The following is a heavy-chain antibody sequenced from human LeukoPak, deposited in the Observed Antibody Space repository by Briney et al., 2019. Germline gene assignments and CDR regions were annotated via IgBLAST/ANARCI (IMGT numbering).Heavy chain of an antibody. CDR1: GGSFSGYY. Sequence: SETLSLTCAVYGGSFSGYYWSWIRQPPGKGLEWIGEINHSGSTNYNPSLKSRVTISVDTCKNQFSLKLSSVTAADTAVYYCARGRGYYDSSGYYYRPLFDYWGQGTLVTVSS. V-gene: IGHV4-34*01. CDR3: ARGRGYYDSSGYYYRPLFDY. J-gene: IGHJ4*02. D-gene: IGHD3-22*01. CDR2: INHSGST.